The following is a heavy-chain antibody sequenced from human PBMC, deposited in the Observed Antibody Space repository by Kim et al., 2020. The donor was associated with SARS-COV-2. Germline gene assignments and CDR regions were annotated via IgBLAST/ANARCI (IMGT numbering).Heavy chain of an antibody. CDR3: AKDLRSVSYFLDY. CDR2: ISGSGGST. V-gene: IGHV3-23*01. CDR1: GFTFSSYS. D-gene: IGHD1-26*01. J-gene: IGHJ4*02. Sequence: GGSLRLSCEPSGFTFSSYSMNWVRQAPGKGLEWVSAISGSGGSTYYADSVKGRFTISRDNSKSTLYLQMNSLRAEDTAVYYCAKDLRSVSYFLDYWGQGTLVPVSS.